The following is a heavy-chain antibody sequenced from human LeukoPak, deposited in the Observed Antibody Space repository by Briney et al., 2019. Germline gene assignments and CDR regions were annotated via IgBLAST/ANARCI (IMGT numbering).Heavy chain of an antibody. Sequence: GASVKVSCTAAGYTFTSYAMPWGRQAAGKELGWVGRIRSKANSYATAYAASVKGRFTISREDSKNTAYPQMHSLKTEDTAVYYCTRGSRSYEFDYWGQGTLVTVSS. CDR1: GYTFTSYA. CDR3: TRGSRSYEFDY. CDR2: IRSKANSYAT. D-gene: IGHD1-26*01. V-gene: IGHV3-73*01. J-gene: IGHJ4*02.